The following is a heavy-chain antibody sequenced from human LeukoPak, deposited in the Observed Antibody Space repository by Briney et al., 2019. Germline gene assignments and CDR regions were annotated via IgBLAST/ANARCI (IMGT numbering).Heavy chain of an antibody. CDR2: IWYDGSNK. J-gene: IGHJ4*02. Sequence: GGSLRLSCAASGFTFSSYEMNWVRQAPGKGLEWVAVIWYDGSNKYYADSVKGRFTISRDNSKNTLYLQMNSLRAEDTAVYYCARGARYFDWLLDYWGQGTLVTVSS. D-gene: IGHD3-9*01. CDR1: GFTFSSYE. V-gene: IGHV3-33*08. CDR3: ARGARYFDWLLDY.